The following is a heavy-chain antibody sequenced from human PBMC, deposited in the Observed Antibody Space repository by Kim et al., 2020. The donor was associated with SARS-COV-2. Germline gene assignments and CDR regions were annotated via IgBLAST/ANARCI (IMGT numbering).Heavy chain of an antibody. CDR3: ARGLLWFGELSLGGYYYYGMDV. Sequence: ASVKVSCKASGYTFTSYGISWVRQAPGQGLEWMGWISAYNGNTNYAQKLQGRVTMTTDTSTSTAYMELRSLRSDDTAVYYCARGLLWFGELSLGGYYYYGMDVWGQGTTVTVSS. CDR2: ISAYNGNT. J-gene: IGHJ6*02. V-gene: IGHV1-18*04. CDR1: GYTFTSYG. D-gene: IGHD3-10*01.